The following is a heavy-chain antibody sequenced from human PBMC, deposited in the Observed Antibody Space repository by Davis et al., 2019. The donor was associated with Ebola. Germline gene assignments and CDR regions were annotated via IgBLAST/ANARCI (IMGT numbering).Heavy chain of an antibody. CDR1: GFSLSTSLMR. J-gene: IGHJ6*03. Sequence: SGPTLVKPTQTLTLTCTFSGFSLSTSLMRVDWIRQPPGKALEWLARIDWDDDKFYSTSLKTRLTISKNTSKNQVVLTMTNMDPLDTGTYYCAHTYDYGGTYYMDVWGKGTTVTVSS. D-gene: IGHD4-23*01. CDR3: AHTYDYGGTYYMDV. V-gene: IGHV2-70*12. CDR2: IDWDDDK.